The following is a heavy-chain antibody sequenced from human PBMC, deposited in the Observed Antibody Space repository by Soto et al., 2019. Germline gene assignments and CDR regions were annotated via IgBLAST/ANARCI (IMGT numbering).Heavy chain of an antibody. CDR2: IDPSDSYT. V-gene: IGHV5-10-1*01. J-gene: IGHJ6*02. Sequence: GEPLQISCNGSGYSFTSYWISWVRQMPGKGLEWMGRIDPSDSYTNYSPSFQGHVTISADKSISTAYLQWSSLKASDTAMYYCARLRGGIQLMDYYGMDVWGQGTTVTVSS. CDR1: GYSFTSYW. CDR3: ARLRGGIQLMDYYGMDV. D-gene: IGHD5-18*01.